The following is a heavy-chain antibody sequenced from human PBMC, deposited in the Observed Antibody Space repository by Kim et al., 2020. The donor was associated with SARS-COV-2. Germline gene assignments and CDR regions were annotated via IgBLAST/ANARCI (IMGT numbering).Heavy chain of an antibody. D-gene: IGHD4-17*01. CDR1: GDSVSSNSAA. CDR3: AREGGAYTVTNYQPTPRIYYYYYGMDV. J-gene: IGHJ6*02. V-gene: IGHV6-1*01. Sequence: SQTLSLTCAISGDSVSSNSAAWNWIRQSPSRGLEWLGRTYYRSKWYNDYAVSVKSRITINPDTSKNQFSLQLNSVTPEDTAVYYCAREGGAYTVTNYQPTPRIYYYYYGMDVWGQGTTVTVSS. CDR2: TYYRSKWYN.